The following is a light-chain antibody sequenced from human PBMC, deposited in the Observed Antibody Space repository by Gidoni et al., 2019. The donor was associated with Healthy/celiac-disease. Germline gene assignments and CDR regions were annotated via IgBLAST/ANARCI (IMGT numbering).Light chain of an antibody. J-gene: IGLJ2*01. CDR2: EDN. V-gene: IGLV6-57*04. CDR1: SGSIASNY. Sequence: FMLTQPHSVSESPGKTVTISCTRSSGSIASNYVQWYQQRPGSAPTTVIYEDNQRPSGVPDRFSGSIDSSSNSASLTISGPKTEGEADYYCQSYDSSTVVFGGGTKLTVL. CDR3: QSYDSSTVV.